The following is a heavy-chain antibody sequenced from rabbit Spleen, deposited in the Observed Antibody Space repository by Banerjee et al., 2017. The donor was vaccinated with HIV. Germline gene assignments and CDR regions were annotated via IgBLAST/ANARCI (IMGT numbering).Heavy chain of an antibody. CDR1: GVSFSGNSY. J-gene: IGHJ4*01. CDR3: ARDFDDVTGWNFGW. D-gene: IGHD7-1*01. Sequence: QSLEESGGGLVKPGASLALTCIASGVSFSGNSYMCWVRQAPGKGLEWIGCINAITGKAAAASGAKGRFTFTKTSSTTVMLQMTSTTAADTAIYCCARDFDDVTGWNFGWWGPGTLVTVS. CDR2: INAITGKA. V-gene: IGHV1S40*01.